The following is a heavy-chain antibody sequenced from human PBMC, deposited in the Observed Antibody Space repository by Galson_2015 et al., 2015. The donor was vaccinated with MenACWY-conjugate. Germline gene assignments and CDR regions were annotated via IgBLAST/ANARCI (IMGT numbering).Heavy chain of an antibody. CDR2: ISGSSGDT. V-gene: IGHV3-11*05. CDR3: SRDPRVLDY. CDR1: GFTFSDYY. J-gene: IGHJ4*02. Sequence: SLRLSCAASGFTFSDYYMTWMRQAPGKGLEWVSYISGSSGDTKYADSVKGRITISRDNAKNSLNLQMNSLRDADTAVYFCSRDPRVLDYWGQGTLVTVSS.